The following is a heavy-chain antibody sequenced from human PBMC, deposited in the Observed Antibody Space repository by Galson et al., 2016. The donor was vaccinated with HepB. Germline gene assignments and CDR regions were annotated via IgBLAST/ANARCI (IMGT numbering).Heavy chain of an antibody. J-gene: IGHJ3*02. V-gene: IGHV1-8*01. D-gene: IGHD3-22*01. Sequence: SVKVSCKASGYSFTNYDINWMRQAPGQGLEWMGWINPNSGYTDYAQNFEGRVTLTRNTSISTAFMELSSLRSDDTAVYFCAGDRVFYFDSSGHQEGAFDIWGQGTMVTVSS. CDR1: GYSFTNYD. CDR2: INPNSGYT. CDR3: AGDRVFYFDSSGHQEGAFDI.